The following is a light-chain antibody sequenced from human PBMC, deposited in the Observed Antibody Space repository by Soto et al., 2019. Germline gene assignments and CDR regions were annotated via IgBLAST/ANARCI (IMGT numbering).Light chain of an antibody. Sequence: DIQMTQSPSTLSASVGDRVTITCRASQSINTWLAWYQQKPGKAPNLLIYKVSNLESGVPSRLSGGGSGTEFTLTISSLQPDDFATYYCQQYNTNSWTFGQGTKVEIK. J-gene: IGKJ1*01. CDR2: KVS. V-gene: IGKV1-5*03. CDR1: QSINTW. CDR3: QQYNTNSWT.